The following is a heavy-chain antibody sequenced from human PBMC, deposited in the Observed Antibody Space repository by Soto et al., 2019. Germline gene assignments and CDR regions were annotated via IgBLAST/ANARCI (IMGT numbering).Heavy chain of an antibody. CDR2: IYPGDSDT. J-gene: IGHJ6*02. D-gene: IGHD3-22*01. CDR3: ARQGNYHASSGYETEQYYGIDA. Sequence: GESLKISCKGSGYSFTSYWIGWVRQMPGKGLEWMGIIYPGDSDTRYSPSFQGQVTISADKSISTAYLQWSSLKASDTAMYYCARQGNYHASSGYETEQYYGIDAWGQGTKDTVSS. CDR1: GYSFTSYW. V-gene: IGHV5-51*01.